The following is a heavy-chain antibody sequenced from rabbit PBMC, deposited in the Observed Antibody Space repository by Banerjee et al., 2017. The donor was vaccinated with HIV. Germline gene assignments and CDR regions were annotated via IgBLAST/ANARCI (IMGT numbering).Heavy chain of an antibody. CDR1: GIDFSSYYY. CDR2: IYAGSSGDT. Sequence: QQQLEESGGGLVKPGGTLTLTCKASGIDFSSYYYMCWVRQAPGKGLEWIACIYAGSSGDTYYASWAKGRLTISKTSSTTVTLQMTSLTAADTATYFCARIVDVGSYFNLWGPGTLVTVS. D-gene: IGHD4-2*01. CDR3: ARIVDVGSYFNL. J-gene: IGHJ4*01. V-gene: IGHV1S45*01.